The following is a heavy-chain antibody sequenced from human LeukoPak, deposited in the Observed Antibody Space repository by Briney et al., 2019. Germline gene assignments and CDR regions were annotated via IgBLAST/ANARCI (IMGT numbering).Heavy chain of an antibody. CDR2: ISSSRNYK. Sequence: GGSLRLSCAASGFTFSDYGLSWVRQAPGKGLEWVSSISSSRNYKYYSDSVKGRFTISTDNAKYSLDLQMNSLRVEDTALYYCARGADGVSSNSRGWFDPWGQGTLVTVSS. CDR3: ARGADGVSSNSRGWFDP. V-gene: IGHV3-21*01. CDR1: GFTFSDYG. J-gene: IGHJ5*02. D-gene: IGHD2-15*01.